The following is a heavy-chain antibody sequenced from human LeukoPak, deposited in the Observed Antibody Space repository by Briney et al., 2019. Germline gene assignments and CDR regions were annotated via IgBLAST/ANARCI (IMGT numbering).Heavy chain of an antibody. CDR1: GGSISSSSYY. Sequence: SETLSLTCTVSGGSISSSSYYWGWIRQPPGKGLEWIGSIYYSGSTYYNPSLKSRVTISVDTSKNQFSLKLSSVTAADTAVYYCARGNAYYDSSGLDYWGQGTLVTVSS. CDR3: ARGNAYYDSSGLDY. D-gene: IGHD3-22*01. V-gene: IGHV4-39*07. J-gene: IGHJ4*02. CDR2: IYYSGST.